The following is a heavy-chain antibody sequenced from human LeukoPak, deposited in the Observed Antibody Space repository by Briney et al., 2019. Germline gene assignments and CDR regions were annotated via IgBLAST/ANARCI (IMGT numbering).Heavy chain of an antibody. J-gene: IGHJ4*02. V-gene: IGHV4-59*01. D-gene: IGHD3-3*01. CDR2: TYYSGST. Sequence: SETLSLTCTVSGGSISSYYWSWIRQPPGKGLEWIGYTYYSGSTNYNPSLKSRVTISVDTSKNQFSLKLSSVTAADTAVYYCARGTYYDFWLLDYWGQGTLVTVSS. CDR1: GGSISSYY. CDR3: ARGTYYDFWLLDY.